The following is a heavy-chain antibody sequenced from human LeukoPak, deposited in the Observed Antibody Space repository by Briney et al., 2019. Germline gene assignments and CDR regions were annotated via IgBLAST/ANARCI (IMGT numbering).Heavy chain of an antibody. CDR3: ARRPRYSGGWYYFDS. D-gene: IGHD6-19*01. CDR1: GWSFSGDY. CDR2: INHSGST. Sequence: SETLSLTCAVYGWSFSGDYWNWIRQPPGKGLECIGEINHSGSTNSNPSLKSRVTISVDRSKNQFSLKLSSVTAADTSVYYCARRPRYSGGWYYFDSWGQGTLVTVSS. J-gene: IGHJ4*02. V-gene: IGHV4-34*01.